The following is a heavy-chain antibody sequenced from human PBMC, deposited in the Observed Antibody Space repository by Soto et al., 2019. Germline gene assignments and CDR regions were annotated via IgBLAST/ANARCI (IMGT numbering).Heavy chain of an antibody. Sequence: GASVKVSCKASGYTFTSYAMHWVRQAPGQRLEWMGWINAGNGNTKYSQKFQGRVTITRDTSASTAYMELSSLRSEDTAVYFCARAKNTAMVSCFAPWGQGTLVTVSS. CDR3: ARAKNTAMVSCFAP. D-gene: IGHD5-18*01. CDR1: GYTFTSYA. J-gene: IGHJ5*02. CDR2: INAGNGNT. V-gene: IGHV1-3*01.